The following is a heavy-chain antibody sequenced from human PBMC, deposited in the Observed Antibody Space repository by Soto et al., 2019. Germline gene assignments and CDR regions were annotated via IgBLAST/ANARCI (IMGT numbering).Heavy chain of an antibody. CDR2: ITGSGDAT. V-gene: IGHV3-23*01. CDR3: ASGLVGYCSGVCCYAYWFDP. CDR1: GFTFSRFA. Sequence: EVQLLESGGDLVHPGGSLRLSCSASGFTFSRFAMSWVRLTPGKGLEWVSAITGSGDATFYADSVKGRFTISRDNSRNTLYLQMNSLGAEDTALYFCASGLVGYCSGVCCYAYWFDPRGQGTLVTVSS. D-gene: IGHD2-15*01. J-gene: IGHJ5*02.